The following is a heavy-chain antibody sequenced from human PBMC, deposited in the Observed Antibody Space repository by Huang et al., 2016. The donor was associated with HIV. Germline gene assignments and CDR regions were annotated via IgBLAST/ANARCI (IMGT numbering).Heavy chain of an antibody. V-gene: IGHV1-69*13. D-gene: IGHD3-3*01. CDR3: ARGAPDLDSHLDH. CDR2: SSPIFGTP. Sequence: QVQLVQSGAEVKKPGSSVKVSCKVSGGTFNNAISWVRQAPGQGLEWMGGSSPIFGTPNYARKFQGSVTITADESTSIAYMELSSLRSEDTAVYYCARGAPDLDSHLDHWGQGTLVTVSS. CDR1: GGTFNNA. J-gene: IGHJ4*02.